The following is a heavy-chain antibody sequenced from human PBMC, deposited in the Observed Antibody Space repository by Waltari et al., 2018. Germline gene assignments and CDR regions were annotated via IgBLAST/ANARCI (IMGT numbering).Heavy chain of an antibody. J-gene: IGHJ4*02. D-gene: IGHD6-19*01. V-gene: IGHV3-23*04. CDR2: ITPGGAP. CDR3: AKEIPYSNGWLHIDS. CDR1: GFTLSCCG. Sequence: EVQLVESGGGLVQPGGSLRLPCAASGFTLSCCGRSWVRQAPGKGLEWVSGITPGGAPYYADFVRGRFTISRDNSNNMLFLQMNSLRVDDTAIYYCAKEIPYSNGWLHIDSWGQGTLVSVPS.